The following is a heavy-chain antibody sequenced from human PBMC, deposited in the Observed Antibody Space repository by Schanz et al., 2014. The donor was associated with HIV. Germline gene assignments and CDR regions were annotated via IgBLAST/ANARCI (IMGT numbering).Heavy chain of an antibody. CDR3: AKDGGSRGRRRGMDV. V-gene: IGHV3-7*01. D-gene: IGHD3-16*01. Sequence: DVQLVESGGSLVQPGGSLRLSCAASGFGFRSYWMSWVRQAPGKGLEWVTNKKEAGIEKYYVDSVKGRFTISRDNSKNTLYLQINSLRIDDTAVYYCAKDGGSRGRRRGMDVWGQGTTVTVSS. CDR1: GFGFRSYW. J-gene: IGHJ6*02. CDR2: KKEAGIEK.